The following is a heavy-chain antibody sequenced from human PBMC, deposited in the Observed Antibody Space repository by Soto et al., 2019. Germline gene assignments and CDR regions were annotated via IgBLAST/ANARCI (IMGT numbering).Heavy chain of an antibody. CDR3: ASRLRPLSYYYYMDV. CDR2: IKQDGSEK. CDR1: GFTFSSYW. D-gene: IGHD3-9*01. Sequence: GGSLRLSCAASGFTFSSYWMSWVRQAPGKGLEWVANIKQDGSEKYYVDSVKGRFTISRVNAKNSLYLQMNSLRAEDTAVYYCASRLRPLSYYYYMDVWGKGTTVTVSS. V-gene: IGHV3-7*01. J-gene: IGHJ6*03.